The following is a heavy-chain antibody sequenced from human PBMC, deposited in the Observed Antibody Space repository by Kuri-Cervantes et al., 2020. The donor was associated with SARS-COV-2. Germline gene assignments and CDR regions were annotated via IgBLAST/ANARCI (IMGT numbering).Heavy chain of an antibody. V-gene: IGHV3-48*01. Sequence: GGSLRLSCAASGFTFSSYSMNWVRQAPGKGLEWVSYISSSSSTIYYADSVKGRFTISRDNSKNTLYLQMNSLRAEDTAVYYCARDSSYYYDSSGYYPDYWGQGTLVTVSS. CDR3: ARDSSYYYDSSGYYPDY. CDR1: GFTFSSYS. J-gene: IGHJ4*02. CDR2: ISSSSSTI. D-gene: IGHD3-22*01.